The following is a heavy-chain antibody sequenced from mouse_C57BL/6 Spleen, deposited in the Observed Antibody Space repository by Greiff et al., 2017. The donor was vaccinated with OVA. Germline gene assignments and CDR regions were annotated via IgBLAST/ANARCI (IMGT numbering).Heavy chain of an antibody. J-gene: IGHJ4*01. Sequence: EVQLQQSGAELVRPGASVKLSCTASGFNIKDDYMHWVKQRPEQGLEWIGWIDPENGDTEYASKFQGKATITADTSSNTAYLQLSSLTSEDTAVYYCTTRYGSSLYAMDYWGQGTSVTVSS. CDR3: TTRYGSSLYAMDY. D-gene: IGHD1-1*01. CDR1: GFNIKDDY. V-gene: IGHV14-4*01. CDR2: IDPENGDT.